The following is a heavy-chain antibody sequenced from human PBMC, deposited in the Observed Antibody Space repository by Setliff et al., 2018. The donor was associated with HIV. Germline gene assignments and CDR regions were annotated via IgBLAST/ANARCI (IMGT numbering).Heavy chain of an antibody. J-gene: IGHJ4*02. CDR3: TRVSDRHTLTNFAY. V-gene: IGHV3-49*04. D-gene: IGHD4-4*01. CDR1: GFTFGDYG. Sequence: PGESMRLSCTGFGFTFGDYGLTWVSQAPGKGLEWLGSIRTKSYGGTVQHAASVRGRVTISRDDSRSIAYLDMSSLKTDDTAVYYCTRVSDRHTLTNFAYWGQGALVTVSS. CDR2: IRTKSYGGTV.